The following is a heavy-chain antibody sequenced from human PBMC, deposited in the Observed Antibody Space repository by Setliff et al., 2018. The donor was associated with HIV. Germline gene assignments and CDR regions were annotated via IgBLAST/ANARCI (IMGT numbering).Heavy chain of an antibody. CDR3: AKDRRVGATSLSAFDI. Sequence: SETLSLTCAVSGGSISSSNWWSWVRQPPGKGLEWIGEIYHTGRTNYNPSLKNRVTISVDKSKNQFSLKLSSVTAADTAVYYCAKDRRVGATSLSAFDIWGQGTMVTVSS. CDR2: IYHTGRT. D-gene: IGHD1-26*01. V-gene: IGHV4-4*02. CDR1: GGSISSSNW. J-gene: IGHJ3*02.